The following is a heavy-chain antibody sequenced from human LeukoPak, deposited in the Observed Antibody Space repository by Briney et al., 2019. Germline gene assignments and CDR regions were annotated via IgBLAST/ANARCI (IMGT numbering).Heavy chain of an antibody. CDR1: GYTFSDYTFTNYG. J-gene: IGHJ5*02. CDR3: ARSDIVVVVAATLHYNWFDP. D-gene: IGHD2-15*01. Sequence: ASVKVSCKASGYTFSDYTFTNYGISWVRQAPGQGLEWMGWISTYKSHTNYAQKFQGRVTITADESTSTAYMELSSLRSEDTAVYYCARSDIVVVVAATLHYNWFDPWGQGTLVTVSS. CDR2: ISTYKSHT. V-gene: IGHV1-18*01.